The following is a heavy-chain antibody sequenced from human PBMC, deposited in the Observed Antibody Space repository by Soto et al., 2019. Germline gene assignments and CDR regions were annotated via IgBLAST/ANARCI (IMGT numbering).Heavy chain of an antibody. CDR3: ASRYSSGFDY. D-gene: IGHD6-19*01. CDR2: IYYSGGT. J-gene: IGHJ4*02. CDR1: GGSINSYY. V-gene: IGHV4-59*08. Sequence: QVQLQESGPGLVKPSETLSLTCTVSGGSINSYYWSWIRQPPGKGLEWIGYIYYSGGTKYNPSLKSRVTISVDTSKNQCSLNLSSVTAADTAVYYCASRYSSGFDYWGQGTLVTVSS.